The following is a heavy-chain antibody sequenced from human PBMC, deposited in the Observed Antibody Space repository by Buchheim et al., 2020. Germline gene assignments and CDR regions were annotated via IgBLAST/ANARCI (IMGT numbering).Heavy chain of an antibody. CDR2: IYYSGST. CDR1: GGSISSGDYY. D-gene: IGHD1-26*01. J-gene: IGHJ4*02. CDR3: AREIVGATNNYYFDY. V-gene: IGHV4-30-4*01. Sequence: QVQLQESGPGLVKPSQTLSLTCTVSGGSISSGDYYWSWIRQPPGKGLEWIGYIYYSGSTYYNTSLKSRVTMLVDTSKNQFSLKLSSVTAADTAVYYCAREIVGATNNYYFDYWGQGTL.